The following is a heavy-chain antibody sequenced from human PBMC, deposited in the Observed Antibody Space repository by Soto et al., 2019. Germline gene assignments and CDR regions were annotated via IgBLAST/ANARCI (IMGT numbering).Heavy chain of an antibody. J-gene: IGHJ5*02. CDR2: ISGSGGRT. D-gene: IGHD6-19*01. CDR3: ANGIAVAGTSWFDP. CDR1: GFTFSSYA. Sequence: EVQLLESGGGLVQPRGSLRLSCAASGFTFSSYAMSWVRQAPGKGLEWVSAISGSGGRTYYADSVNGRFTISRDNSKHTLYLQMNSLRAEDTAVYYCANGIAVAGTSWFDPWGQGTLVTVSS. V-gene: IGHV3-23*01.